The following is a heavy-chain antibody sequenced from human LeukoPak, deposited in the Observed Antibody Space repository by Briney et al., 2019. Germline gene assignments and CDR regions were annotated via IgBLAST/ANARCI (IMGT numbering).Heavy chain of an antibody. Sequence: ASVKVSCKASGYTFTGYYMHWVRQAPGQGLEWMGWINPNSGGTNYAQKFQGRVTMTRDTSISTAYMELSRLRSDDTAVYYCARDLPQIVVVTRHAFDIWGQGTMVTVSS. J-gene: IGHJ3*02. D-gene: IGHD3-22*01. V-gene: IGHV1-2*02. CDR1: GYTFTGYY. CDR3: ARDLPQIVVVTRHAFDI. CDR2: INPNSGGT.